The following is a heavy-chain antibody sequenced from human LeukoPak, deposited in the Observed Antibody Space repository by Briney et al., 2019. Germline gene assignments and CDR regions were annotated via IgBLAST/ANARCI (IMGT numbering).Heavy chain of an antibody. CDR2: IYSGGGT. Sequence: PGGSLRLSCAASGFTVSNNYMSWVRQARGKGLEWVSLIYSGGGTYYADSVKGRFTISRDNSKNTLYLQMNSLRAEDTAVYYCARWTTLHFDYWGQGTLVTVSS. CDR3: ARWTTLHFDY. V-gene: IGHV3-53*01. J-gene: IGHJ4*02. CDR1: GFTVSNNY. D-gene: IGHD4-17*01.